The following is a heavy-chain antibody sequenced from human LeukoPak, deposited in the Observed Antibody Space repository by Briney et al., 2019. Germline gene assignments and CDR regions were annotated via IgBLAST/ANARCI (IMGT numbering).Heavy chain of an antibody. Sequence: PGGSLRLSCAASGSTFSSYAMHWVRQAPGKGLEWVAVISYDGSNKYYADSVKGRFTISRDNSKNTLYLQMNSLRAEDTAVYYCAKDQLREGYYFDYWGQGTLVTVSS. CDR1: GSTFSSYA. CDR3: AKDQLREGYYFDY. CDR2: ISYDGSNK. V-gene: IGHV3-30-3*01. J-gene: IGHJ4*02. D-gene: IGHD2-2*01.